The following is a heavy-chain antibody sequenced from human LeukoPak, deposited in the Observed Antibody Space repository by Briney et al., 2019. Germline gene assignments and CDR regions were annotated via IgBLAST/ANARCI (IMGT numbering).Heavy chain of an antibody. Sequence: SGTLSLTCTVSGGSISSSSDYWAWVSQPPGKGLEWVGSLYYSSSTYYNSSLKSRVTVSLDTSKTHFSLKLTSVPAPDTAVYYCARHIYSGSYSRWFDPWGQGTLVTVSS. J-gene: IGHJ5*02. CDR3: ARHIYSGSYSRWFDP. CDR2: LYYSSST. D-gene: IGHD1-26*01. V-gene: IGHV4-39*01. CDR1: GGSISSSSDY.